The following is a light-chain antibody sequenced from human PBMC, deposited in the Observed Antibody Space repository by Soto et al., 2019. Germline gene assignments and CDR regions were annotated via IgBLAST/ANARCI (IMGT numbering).Light chain of an antibody. Sequence: QSVLTQPASVSGSPGQSITFSCTGTSSDIGVYNYVSWYQQHPGKAPKLMIYEVNNRPSGVSNRFSGSKSGNTASLTISGLQAEDEADYYCSSYTTGNTYVFGTGTKVTV. J-gene: IGLJ1*01. CDR3: SSYTTGNTYV. CDR1: SSDIGVYNY. CDR2: EVN. V-gene: IGLV2-14*01.